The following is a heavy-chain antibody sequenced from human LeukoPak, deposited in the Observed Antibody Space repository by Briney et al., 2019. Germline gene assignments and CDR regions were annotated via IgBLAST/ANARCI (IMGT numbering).Heavy chain of an antibody. J-gene: IGHJ4*02. D-gene: IGHD5-24*01. CDR2: INAGNGNT. CDR1: GYTFTRYA. CDR3: ARVKDGYNSPVNYFDY. V-gene: IGHV1-3*01. Sequence: GASVKVSCKASGYTFTRYAMHWVRQAPGQRLEWMGWINAGNGNTENSQKFQDRVTITRDTSASTAYMELSSLRSEDTAVYYCARVKDGYNSPVNYFDYWGQGTLVTVSS.